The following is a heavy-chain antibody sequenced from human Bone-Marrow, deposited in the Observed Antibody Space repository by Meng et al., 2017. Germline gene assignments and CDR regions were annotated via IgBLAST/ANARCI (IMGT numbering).Heavy chain of an antibody. D-gene: IGHD6-13*01. CDR2: ISGSGRDI. J-gene: IGHJ4*02. Sequence: GGSLRLSCAASGFTFSSYEMHWVRQAPGKGLEWVSYISGSGRDIYYADSVKGRFTISRDNAKNSLYLQMNSLRAEDTALYYCAKGPKYSSSWYYFDYWGQGTLVTVSS. CDR3: AKGPKYSSSWYYFDY. V-gene: IGHV3-48*03. CDR1: GFTFSSYE.